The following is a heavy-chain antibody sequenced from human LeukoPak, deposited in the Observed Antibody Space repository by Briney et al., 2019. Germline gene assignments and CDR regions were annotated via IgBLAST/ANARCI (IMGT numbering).Heavy chain of an antibody. V-gene: IGHV1-18*01. Sequence: ASVKVSCKASGYTFTSYGISWVRQAPGQGLEWMGWISAYNGNTNYAQKLQGRVTMTTGTSTSTAYMELRSLRSDDTAVYYCARVVRIAVAVWFDPWGQGTLVTVSS. D-gene: IGHD6-19*01. CDR2: ISAYNGNT. CDR1: GYTFTSYG. J-gene: IGHJ5*02. CDR3: ARVVRIAVAVWFDP.